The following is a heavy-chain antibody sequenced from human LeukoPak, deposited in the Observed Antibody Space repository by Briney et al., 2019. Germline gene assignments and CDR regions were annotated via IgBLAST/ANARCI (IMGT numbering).Heavy chain of an antibody. CDR2: ISYDGSNK. Sequence: HPGGSLRLSCAASGFTFSSYGMHWVRQAPVKGLEWVAVISYDGSNKYYADSVKGRFTISRDNSKNTLYLQMNSLRAEDTAVYYCAKLGIPFDYWGQGTLVTVSS. J-gene: IGHJ4*02. V-gene: IGHV3-30*18. CDR3: AKLGIPFDY. CDR1: GFTFSSYG. D-gene: IGHD7-27*01.